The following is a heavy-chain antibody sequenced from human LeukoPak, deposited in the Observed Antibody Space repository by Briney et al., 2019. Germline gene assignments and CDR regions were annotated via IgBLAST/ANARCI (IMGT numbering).Heavy chain of an antibody. Sequence: GGSVRLFCAASGFPFCDYYMSWILQAPGKGLEWLSYISSDGTTIQYADSVKGRFTISRDNSKNTLCLQMNSLRAEDTAVYYWAKVAAPGYWGQGTLVTVSS. D-gene: IGHD6-19*01. CDR1: GFPFCDYY. CDR2: ISSDGTTI. J-gene: IGHJ4*02. CDR3: AKVAAPGY. V-gene: IGHV3-11*01.